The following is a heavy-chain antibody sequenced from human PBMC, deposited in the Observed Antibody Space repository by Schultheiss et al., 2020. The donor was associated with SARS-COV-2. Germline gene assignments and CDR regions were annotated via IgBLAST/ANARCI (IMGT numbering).Heavy chain of an antibody. J-gene: IGHJ4*02. V-gene: IGHV1-18*01. CDR3: ARGLRYGGNPMSDY. D-gene: IGHD4-23*01. Sequence: ASVKVSCKASGGTFSSYGISWVRQAPGQGLEWMGWISAYNGNTNYAQKLQGRVTMTTDTSTSTAYMELRSLRSDDTAVYYCARGLRYGGNPMSDYWGQGTLVTVSS. CDR1: GGTFSSYG. CDR2: ISAYNGNT.